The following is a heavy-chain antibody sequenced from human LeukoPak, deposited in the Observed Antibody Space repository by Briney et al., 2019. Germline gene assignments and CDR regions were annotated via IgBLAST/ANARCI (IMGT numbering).Heavy chain of an antibody. CDR2: ISSSGSYT. V-gene: IGHV3-21*01. CDR3: ARYVRSYYDSERETFDS. CDR1: GFNFTTHV. D-gene: IGHD1-26*01. J-gene: IGHJ4*02. Sequence: GGSLRLSCAASGFNFTTHVMRWVRQPPGKGLEWLSSISSSGSYTYYTDSVKGRFTISRDNAKNSLYLQMNSLGAEDTAVYYSARYVRSYYDSERETFDSWGERALVSASS.